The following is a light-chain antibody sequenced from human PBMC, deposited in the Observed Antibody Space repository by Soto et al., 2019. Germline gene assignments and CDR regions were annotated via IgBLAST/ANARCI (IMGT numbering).Light chain of an antibody. Sequence: DIQMTQSTSTLSASVVDRVTITCRASQSISSWLAWYQQKPVKAPKLLIYDASSLESGVPSRFSGSGSGTEFTLIISSLQPDDFATYYCQQYNSYSLITFGQGTRLEI. J-gene: IGKJ5*01. CDR1: QSISSW. CDR3: QQYNSYSLIT. V-gene: IGKV1-5*01. CDR2: DAS.